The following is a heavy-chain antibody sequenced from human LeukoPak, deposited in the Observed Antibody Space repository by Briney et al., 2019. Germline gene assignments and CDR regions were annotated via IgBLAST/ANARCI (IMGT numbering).Heavy chain of an antibody. CDR3: ARGCIAAGPFDP. D-gene: IGHD6-13*01. Sequence: SETLSLTCAVSGGSISSSIHYWAWLRQPPGKGLEWIGSMYYSGSTYYNPSIKSRVTISLDTSENQFSLKLTSVTAADTAVYYCARGCIAAGPFDPWGQGTLVTVSS. V-gene: IGHV4-39*07. CDR2: MYYSGST. J-gene: IGHJ5*02. CDR1: GGSISSSIHY.